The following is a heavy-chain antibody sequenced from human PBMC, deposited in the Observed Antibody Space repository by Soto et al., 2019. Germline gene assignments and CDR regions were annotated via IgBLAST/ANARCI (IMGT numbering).Heavy chain of an antibody. D-gene: IGHD1-26*01. J-gene: IGHJ6*02. CDR1: GYSFTSYW. CDR3: ASLNSGSYNYYYYYYGMDV. V-gene: IGHV5-10-1*01. CDR2: IDPSDSYT. Sequence: GESLKISFKGSGYSFTSYWISWVRQMPGKGLEWMGRIDPSDSYTNYSPSFQGHVTISADKSISTAYLQWSSLKASDTAMYYCASLNSGSYNYYYYYYGMDVWGQGTTVTVSS.